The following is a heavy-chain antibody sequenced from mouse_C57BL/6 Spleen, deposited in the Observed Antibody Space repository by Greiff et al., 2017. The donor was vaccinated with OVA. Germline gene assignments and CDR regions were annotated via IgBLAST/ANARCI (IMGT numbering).Heavy chain of an antibody. CDR1: GYTFTDYE. J-gene: IGHJ2*01. V-gene: IGHV1-15*01. Sequence: QVHVKQSGAELVRPGASVTLSCKASGYTFTDYEMHWVKQTPVHGLEWIGAIDPETGGTAYNQKFKGKAILTADKSSSTAYMELRSLTSEDSAVYYCTNYGSFHFDYWGQGTTLTVSS. CDR3: TNYGSFHFDY. CDR2: IDPETGGT. D-gene: IGHD1-1*01.